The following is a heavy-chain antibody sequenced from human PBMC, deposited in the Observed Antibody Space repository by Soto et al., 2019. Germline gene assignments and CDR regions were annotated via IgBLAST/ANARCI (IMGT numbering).Heavy chain of an antibody. CDR1: GGSFSGYY. CDR2: INHSGST. CDR3: ARGISDTFFGVVTIDD. D-gene: IGHD3-3*01. J-gene: IGHJ4*02. V-gene: IGHV4-34*01. Sequence: SETLSLTCAVYGGSFSGYYWSWIRQSPGKGLEWIGEINHSGSTNYNPSLKSRVTISVDTSKNQFSLKLSSVTAADTAVYYCARGISDTFFGVVTIDDGGGGT.